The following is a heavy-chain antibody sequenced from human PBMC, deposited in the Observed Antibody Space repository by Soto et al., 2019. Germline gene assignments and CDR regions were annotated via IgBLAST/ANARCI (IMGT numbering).Heavy chain of an antibody. D-gene: IGHD2-8*01. J-gene: IGHJ5*02. CDR3: VRGSSCANGVRYHLGWFGP. V-gene: IGHV3-33*01. CDR1: GFTFSTFA. CDR2: IWPDGNDK. Sequence: QVQLVESGGGVVQPGRSLRLSCTASGFTFSTFALHWVRQGPGKGLEWVAIIWPDGNDKYYADSVKGRFTISSDNSKNTLSLQMNSLRAEDTAVYYCVRGSSCANGVRYHLGWFGPWGQGTLVTVSS.